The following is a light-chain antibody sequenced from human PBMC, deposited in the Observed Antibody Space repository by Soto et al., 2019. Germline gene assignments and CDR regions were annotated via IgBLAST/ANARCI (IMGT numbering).Light chain of an antibody. Sequence: IQLTQSPSSLSASVGDRVTITCRASQGISSYLAWYQQKPGKAPKLLIYAASTLQSGVPSRFSGSGSGTDFTLTTSSLQPEDFATYYCQQFNTYPLTFGGGTKVDIK. CDR2: AAS. J-gene: IGKJ4*01. V-gene: IGKV1-9*01. CDR3: QQFNTYPLT. CDR1: QGISSY.